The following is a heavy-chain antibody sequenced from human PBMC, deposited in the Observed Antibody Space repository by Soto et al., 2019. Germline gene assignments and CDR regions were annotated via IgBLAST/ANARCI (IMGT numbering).Heavy chain of an antibody. Sequence: QVQLQESGPGLVKPSQTLSLTCTVSGGSISSGDYYWSWIRQPPGKGLEWIGYIYYSGSTYYNPSLKSRVXXSXDXXTPQFARKLSSGTAADTALYYCASVIAARPQHHDYWGQGPLVTVSS. CDR3: ASVIAARPQHHDY. V-gene: IGHV4-30-4*01. CDR2: IYYSGST. CDR1: GGSISSGDYY. J-gene: IGHJ4*02. D-gene: IGHD6-6*01.